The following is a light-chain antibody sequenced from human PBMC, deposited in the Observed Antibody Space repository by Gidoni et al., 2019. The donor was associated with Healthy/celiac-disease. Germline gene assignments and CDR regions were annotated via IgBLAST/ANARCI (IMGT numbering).Light chain of an antibody. Sequence: DIVMTQYPDTRAASLGERATINCKSSQRVLYSSINKNYLAWYQQKPGQPPKLLIYWASTRESGVPDRFSGSGSGTDFTLTISSLQAEDVAVYYCQQYYSTPQTFGQGTKVEIK. CDR1: QRVLYSSINKNY. CDR2: WAS. CDR3: QQYYSTPQT. J-gene: IGKJ1*01. V-gene: IGKV4-1*01.